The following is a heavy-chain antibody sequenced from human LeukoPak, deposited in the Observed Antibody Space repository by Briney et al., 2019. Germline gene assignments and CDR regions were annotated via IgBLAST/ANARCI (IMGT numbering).Heavy chain of an antibody. D-gene: IGHD3-22*01. V-gene: IGHV1-2*02. Sequence: GASVKVSCKASGYTFTGYYMHWVRQAPGQGLEWMGWINPNSGGTNYAQKFQGRVTMTRDTSISTAYMELSRLRSDDTAVYCCARATSATYYYDSSGYYFNPWGQGTLVTVSS. CDR3: ARATSATYYYDSSGYYFNP. CDR1: GYTFTGYY. J-gene: IGHJ5*02. CDR2: INPNSGGT.